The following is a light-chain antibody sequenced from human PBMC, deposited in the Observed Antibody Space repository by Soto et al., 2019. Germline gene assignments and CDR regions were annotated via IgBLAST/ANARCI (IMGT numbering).Light chain of an antibody. Sequence: DVQMTQSPTSLSASVGDRVTITCRASQTITTTLNWYQQRSGKAPKLLIYGAFHLESGVPPRFXGSGSGTDFTLTIDSLQPEDFATYYCQQSFNTPPYTFGQGTRLEI. J-gene: IGKJ2*01. CDR1: QTITTT. CDR2: GAF. V-gene: IGKV1-39*01. CDR3: QQSFNTPPYT.